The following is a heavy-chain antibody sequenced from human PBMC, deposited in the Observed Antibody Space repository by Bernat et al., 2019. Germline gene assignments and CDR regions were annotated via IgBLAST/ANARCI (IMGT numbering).Heavy chain of an antibody. V-gene: IGHV3-21*01. CDR3: ARDCSGGSCYYGPVEFDY. Sequence: VQLVESGGGLVKPGGSLRLSCAASGFTFSSYSMNWVRQAPGKGLEWVSSISSSSSYIYYADSVKGRFTISRDNAKNSLYLQMNSLRAEDTAVYYCARDCSGGSCYYGPVEFDYWGQGTLVTVSS. CDR1: GFTFSSYS. J-gene: IGHJ4*02. D-gene: IGHD2-15*01. CDR2: ISSSSSYI.